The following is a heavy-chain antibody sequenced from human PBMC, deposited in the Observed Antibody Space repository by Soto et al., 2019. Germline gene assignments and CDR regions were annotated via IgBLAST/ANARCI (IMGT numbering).Heavy chain of an antibody. Sequence: RGESLKISCKGSGYSFTSHWIYWVRQMPGEGLEWMGRIDPTDSYTNYSPSFQGHVTISADKSISTAYLQWSSLKASDTAMYYCARQGITMVGALIKYYGMDVWGQGTTVTVSS. CDR3: ARQGITMVGALIKYYGMDV. CDR2: IDPTDSYT. V-gene: IGHV5-10-1*01. CDR1: GYSFTSHW. D-gene: IGHD3-10*01. J-gene: IGHJ6*02.